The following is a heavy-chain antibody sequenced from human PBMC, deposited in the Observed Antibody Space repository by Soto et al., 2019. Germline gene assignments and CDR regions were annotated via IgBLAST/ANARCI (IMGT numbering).Heavy chain of an antibody. Sequence: ASVKVSCKASGYTFTSYAMHWVRQAPGQRLEWMGWINAGNGNTKYSQKFQGRVTITRDTSASTAYMELSSLRSEDTAVYYCARDHIAVADRDDAFDIWGQGTMVTVSS. CDR1: GYTFTSYA. D-gene: IGHD6-19*01. V-gene: IGHV1-3*01. CDR3: ARDHIAVADRDDAFDI. CDR2: INAGNGNT. J-gene: IGHJ3*02.